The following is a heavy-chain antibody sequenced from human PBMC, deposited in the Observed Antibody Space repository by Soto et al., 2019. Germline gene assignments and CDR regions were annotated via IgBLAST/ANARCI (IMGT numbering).Heavy chain of an antibody. V-gene: IGHV3-30-3*01. CDR1: GFTFSSYA. CDR2: ISYDGSNK. Sequence: GGSLRLSCAASGFTFSSYAMHWVRHAPGKGLEWVAVISYDGSNKYYADSVKGRFTISRDNSKNTLYLQMNSLRAEDTAVYYCARDGPVLLWFGEFSFDYWGQCTLVTVSS. J-gene: IGHJ4*02. D-gene: IGHD3-10*01. CDR3: ARDGPVLLWFGEFSFDY.